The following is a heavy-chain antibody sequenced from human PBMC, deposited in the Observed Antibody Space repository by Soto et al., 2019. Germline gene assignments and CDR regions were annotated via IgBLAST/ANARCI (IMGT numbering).Heavy chain of an antibody. CDR3: AKWNGGFDY. CDR2: ISYDGSYK. Sequence: QVQLVESGGGVVQPGRSLRLSCAASGFTFSSYGMHWVRQAPGKGLEWVAVISYDGSYKYYADSVKGRFTISRDNSKNTLYLQMNSPRAEDTAVYYCAKWNGGFDYWGQGTLVTVSS. V-gene: IGHV3-30*18. D-gene: IGHD3-16*01. J-gene: IGHJ4*02. CDR1: GFTFSSYG.